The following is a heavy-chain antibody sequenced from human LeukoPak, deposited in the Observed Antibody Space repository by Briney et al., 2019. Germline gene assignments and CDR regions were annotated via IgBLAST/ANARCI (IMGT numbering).Heavy chain of an antibody. CDR3: ARSYYYGSGSFGWFDP. CDR1: GYSFTSYW. CDR2: IDPSDSYT. J-gene: IGHJ5*02. Sequence: GESLRISCKGSGYSFTSYWISWVRQMPGKGLEWMGRIDPSDSYTNYSPSFQGHVTISADKSISTAYLQWSSPKASDTAMYYCARSYYYGSGSFGWFDPWGQGTLVTVSS. D-gene: IGHD3-10*01. V-gene: IGHV5-10-1*01.